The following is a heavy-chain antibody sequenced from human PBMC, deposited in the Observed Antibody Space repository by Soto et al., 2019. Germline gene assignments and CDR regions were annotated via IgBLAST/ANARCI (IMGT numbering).Heavy chain of an antibody. Sequence: EVQLLESGGGLVQPGGSLRLSCAASGFSFSSYAMSWVRQAPGKGLEWVSSISGSGANTYYVDSVKGRFTVSRDNSKNTLYLQMSRLRGEDTAVYKCAKAAAYHGSASYFPFDDWGLGTRGTVSS. V-gene: IGHV3-23*01. CDR3: AKAAAYHGSASYFPFDD. D-gene: IGHD3-10*01. CDR1: GFSFSSYA. CDR2: ISGSGANT. J-gene: IGHJ4*02.